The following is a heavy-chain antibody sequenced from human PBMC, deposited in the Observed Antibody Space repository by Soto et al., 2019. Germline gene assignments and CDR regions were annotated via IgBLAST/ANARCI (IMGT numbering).Heavy chain of an antibody. CDR2: ISSSSSVI. V-gene: IGHV3-21*01. J-gene: IGHJ6*03. D-gene: IGHD7-27*01. CDR1: GFTFSSYS. Sequence: GGSLRLSCAASGFTFSSYSMNWVRQAPGKGLEWVSSISSSSSVIDYADSVKGRFTVSRDNARNSLYLQMNSLRAEDTAVYYCARDLSWGSNWYYYMDVWGKGTTVTVSS. CDR3: ARDLSWGSNWYYYMDV.